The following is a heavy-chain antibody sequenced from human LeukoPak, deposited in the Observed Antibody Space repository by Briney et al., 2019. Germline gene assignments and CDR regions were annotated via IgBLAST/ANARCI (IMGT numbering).Heavy chain of an antibody. CDR2: IYYSGST. J-gene: IGHJ5*02. D-gene: IGHD2-21*01. CDR1: GGSISSGGYY. Sequence: SQTLSLTCTISGGSISSGGYYWSWIRQHPGKGLEWVGYIYYSGSTSYNPSLKSRVTISLDTSRNQFSLKLSSVTAADTAVYYCAREMDYDESDCYYLQWFDPWGQGTLVTVSS. CDR3: AREMDYDESDCYYLQWFDP. V-gene: IGHV4-31*03.